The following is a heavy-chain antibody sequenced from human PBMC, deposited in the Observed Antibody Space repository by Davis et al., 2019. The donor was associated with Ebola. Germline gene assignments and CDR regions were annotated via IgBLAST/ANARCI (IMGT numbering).Heavy chain of an antibody. CDR2: ISASGGTT. CDR3: AIVSTFYSGQPY. Sequence: PGGSLRLSCAASGFTFSNYAMSWVRQAPAKGLECISVISASGGTTYYGDAVKGRFIISRDNSENTLYLQMNSLRAEDTAVYYCAIVSTFYSGQPYWGQGTLVTVSS. J-gene: IGHJ4*02. V-gene: IGHV3-23*01. CDR1: GFTFSNYA. D-gene: IGHD1-26*01.